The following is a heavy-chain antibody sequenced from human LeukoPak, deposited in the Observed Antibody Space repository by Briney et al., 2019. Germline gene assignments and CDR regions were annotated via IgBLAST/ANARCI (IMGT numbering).Heavy chain of an antibody. D-gene: IGHD3-3*01. CDR3: ARGRLYYDFWSGYLDYYYYYMDV. CDR1: GGSISSYY. V-gene: IGHV4-4*07. J-gene: IGHJ6*03. Sequence: SETLSLTCTVSGGSISSYYWSWIRQPAGTGLEWIGRIYTSGSTNYNPSLKSRVTMSVDTSKNQFSLKLSSVTAADTAVYYCARGRLYYDFWSGYLDYYYYYMDVWGKGTTVTVSS. CDR2: IYTSGST.